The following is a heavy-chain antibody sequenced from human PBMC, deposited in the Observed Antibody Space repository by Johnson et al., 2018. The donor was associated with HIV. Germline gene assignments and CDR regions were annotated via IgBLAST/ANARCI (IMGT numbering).Heavy chain of an antibody. Sequence: EVQLVESGGGLVQPGGSLRLSCAASGFTFSSYAMSWVRQAPGKGLEWVSVIYSGGSTYYADSVKGRFTISRDNSKNTLYLQMNSLRAEDTAVYYCARSGDSIGSFWAGGAFDIWGQGTMVTVSS. CDR2: IYSGGST. CDR3: ARSGDSIGSFWAGGAFDI. CDR1: GFTFSSYA. D-gene: IGHD3/OR15-3a*01. V-gene: IGHV3-66*01. J-gene: IGHJ3*02.